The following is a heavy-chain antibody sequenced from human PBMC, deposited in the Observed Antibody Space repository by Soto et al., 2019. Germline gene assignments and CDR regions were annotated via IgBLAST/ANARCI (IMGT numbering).Heavy chain of an antibody. CDR2: MNPNSGNT. Sequence: ASVKVSCKASGYTFTSYDINWVRQATGQGLEWMGWMNPNSGNTGYAQKLQGRVTMTRNTSISTAYMELSSLRSEDTAVYYCARERAVAGFDYWGQGTLVTVSS. J-gene: IGHJ4*02. CDR3: ARERAVAGFDY. V-gene: IGHV1-8*01. D-gene: IGHD6-19*01. CDR1: GYTFTSYD.